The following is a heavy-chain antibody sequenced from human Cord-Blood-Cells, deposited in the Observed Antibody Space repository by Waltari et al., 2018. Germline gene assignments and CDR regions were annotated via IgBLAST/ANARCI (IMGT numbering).Heavy chain of an antibody. J-gene: IGHJ5*02. CDR2: IIPIFGTA. V-gene: IGHV1-69*01. CDR3: ASGLYCSGGSCYGRWFDP. CDR1: GGTFSSYA. D-gene: IGHD2-15*01. Sequence: QVQLVQSGAEVKKPGSSVKVSCKASGGTFSSYAISWVRQAPGQGLEWMGGIIPIFGTANYAQKFQGRVTITADESTSTAYMELSSLRSEDTAVYYCASGLYCSGGSCYGRWFDPWGQGTLVTVSS.